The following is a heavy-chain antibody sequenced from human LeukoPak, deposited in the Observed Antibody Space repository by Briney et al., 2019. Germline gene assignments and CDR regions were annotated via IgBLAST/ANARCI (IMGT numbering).Heavy chain of an antibody. D-gene: IGHD3-10*01. CDR3: ARGRYYGSGSYSPTFDY. CDR2: ISGSGGST. Sequence: GGSLRLSCSASGFTFSSYAMSWVRQAPGKGLEWVSAISGSGGSTYYADSVKGRFTISRDNSKNTLYLQMNSLRAEDTAVYYCARGRYYGSGSYSPTFDYWGQGTLVTVSS. V-gene: IGHV3-23*01. CDR1: GFTFSSYA. J-gene: IGHJ4*02.